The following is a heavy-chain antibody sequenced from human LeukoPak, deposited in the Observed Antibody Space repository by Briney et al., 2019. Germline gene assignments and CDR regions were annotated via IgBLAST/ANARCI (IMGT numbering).Heavy chain of an antibody. CDR1: GFTFGNYA. CDR2: IDGGRT. Sequence: GSLRLSCVAPGFTFGNYAVSWVRQAPGKGLEWVSAIDGGRTYYEDSVKGRFSISRDNSKNTLYLQMNNLRADDTAVYYCAKKGQADDNGKPDWGQGTLVTVSS. V-gene: IGHV3-23*01. CDR3: AKKGQADDNGKPD. J-gene: IGHJ4*02. D-gene: IGHD1-1*01.